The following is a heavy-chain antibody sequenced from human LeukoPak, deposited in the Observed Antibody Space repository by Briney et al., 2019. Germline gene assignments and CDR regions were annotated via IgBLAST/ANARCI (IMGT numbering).Heavy chain of an antibody. J-gene: IGHJ4*02. D-gene: IGHD2-2*01. Sequence: PGGSLRLSCIASGFTFTNAPMHWVRQAPGKGLEWVAVISIDGSATSYADSVKGRFTISRDNAKNSLYLQMNSLRAEDTAVYYCARVYCSSTSCRFDYWGQGTLVTVSS. CDR3: ARVYCSSTSCRFDY. CDR2: ISIDGSAT. V-gene: IGHV3-30*04. CDR1: GFTFTNAP.